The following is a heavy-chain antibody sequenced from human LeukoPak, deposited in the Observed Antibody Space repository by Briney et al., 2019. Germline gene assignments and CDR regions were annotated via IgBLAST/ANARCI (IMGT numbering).Heavy chain of an antibody. CDR1: GGSISSGNYY. D-gene: IGHD3-22*01. Sequence: SETLSLTCTVSGGSISSGNYYWSWIRQPAGKGLDFIGRIHTSGITNYNPSLKSRVTISVDTSKNQSSLKLSSVTAADTAVYYCARDVRDSSGYYLRIFGYWGQGNLVTVSS. V-gene: IGHV4-61*02. J-gene: IGHJ4*02. CDR3: ARDVRDSSGYYLRIFGY. CDR2: IHTSGIT.